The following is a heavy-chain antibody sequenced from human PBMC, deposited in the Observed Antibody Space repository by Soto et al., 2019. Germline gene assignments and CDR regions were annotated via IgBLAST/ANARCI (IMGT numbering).Heavy chain of an antibody. CDR1: GFSLRTSGVG. V-gene: IGHV2-5*01. Sequence: SGPTLVNPTQTLTLTCIFSGFSLRTSGVGVGWIRQPPGRALEWLGFIYWNDDKRYSPSLKSRLTITKDTSKNQVVLTMTNMDPVDTATYYCAKSGSSGWYGWFDPWGQGTLVTVSS. D-gene: IGHD6-19*01. CDR2: IYWNDDK. J-gene: IGHJ5*02. CDR3: AKSGSSGWYGWFDP.